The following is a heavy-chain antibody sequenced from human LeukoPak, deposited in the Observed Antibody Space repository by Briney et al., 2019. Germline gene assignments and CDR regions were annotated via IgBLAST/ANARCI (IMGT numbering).Heavy chain of an antibody. CDR3: ARGPSGYHNT. J-gene: IGHJ4*02. CDR1: GFTFTTFA. D-gene: IGHD5-12*01. V-gene: IGHV3-48*01. Sequence: GGSLRLSCAASGFTFTTFAMNWVRQTPGKGLEWVSYISSSSSTISYADSVKGRFTISRDNAKNSLYLQMNSLRAEDTAVYYCARGPSGYHNTGGQGTLVTVSS. CDR2: ISSSSSTI.